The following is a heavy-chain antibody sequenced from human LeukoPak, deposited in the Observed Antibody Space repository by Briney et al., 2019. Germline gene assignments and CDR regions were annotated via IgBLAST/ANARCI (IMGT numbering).Heavy chain of an antibody. D-gene: IGHD1-26*01. CDR2: IYHSGST. CDR3: ARYSWVLRSYYFDY. Sequence: PSETLSLTCTVSGYSISSGYYWGWIRQPPGKGLEWIGSIYHSGSTYYNPSLKSRVTISVDTSKNQFSLKLSPVTAADTAVYYCARYSWVLRSYYFDYWGQGTLVTVSS. J-gene: IGHJ4*02. CDR1: GYSISSGYY. V-gene: IGHV4-38-2*02.